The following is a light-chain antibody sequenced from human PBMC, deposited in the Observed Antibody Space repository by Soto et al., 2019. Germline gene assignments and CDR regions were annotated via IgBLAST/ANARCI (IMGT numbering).Light chain of an antibody. V-gene: IGLV1-51*02. Sequence: QSVLTQPPSVSAAPGQKVTISCSGSSSNIGNNYVSWYQQLPGTAPKLLIFENNKRPSGIPDRFSASKSGTSATLAITGLQTGEAADYYCGTWDNSLSLPYVFGTGTKLTVL. CDR2: ENN. CDR3: GTWDNSLSLPYV. CDR1: SSNIGNNY. J-gene: IGLJ1*01.